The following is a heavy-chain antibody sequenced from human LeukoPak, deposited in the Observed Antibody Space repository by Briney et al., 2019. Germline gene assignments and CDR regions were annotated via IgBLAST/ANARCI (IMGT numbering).Heavy chain of an antibody. V-gene: IGHV4-34*01. D-gene: IGHD3-10*01. CDR2: INHSGST. Sequence: PSETLSLTCAVYGGSFSGYYWSWIRQPPGKGLEWIGEINHSGSTKYNPSLKSRVTISVDTSKNQFSLKLSSLTAADTAAYYCARRLGRKFGERFYYYYYMDVWGRGTTVTISS. CDR1: GGSFSGYY. J-gene: IGHJ6*03. CDR3: ARRLGRKFGERFYYYYYMDV.